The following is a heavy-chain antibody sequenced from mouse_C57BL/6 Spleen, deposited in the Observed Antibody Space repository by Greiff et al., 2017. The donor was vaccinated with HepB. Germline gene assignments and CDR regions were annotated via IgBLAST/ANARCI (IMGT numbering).Heavy chain of an antibody. V-gene: IGHV1-54*01. CDR3: ARGGELAWFAY. CDR1: GYAFTNYL. J-gene: IGHJ3*01. Sequence: QVQLQQSGAELVRPGTSVKVSCKASGYAFTNYLIEWVKQRPGQGLEWIGVINPGSGGTNYNEKFKGKATVTADKSSSTTYMQLSSQTSEDSAVSFCARGGELAWFAYWGQGTLVTVYA. CDR2: INPGSGGT.